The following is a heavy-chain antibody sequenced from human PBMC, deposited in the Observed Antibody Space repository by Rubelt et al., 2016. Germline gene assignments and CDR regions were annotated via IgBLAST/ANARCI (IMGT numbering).Heavy chain of an antibody. CDR3: AREDGAHDAFDI. Sequence: VQPVESGGGLAQPGGSLRLSCAVSGFTLSSHSMNWVRQAPGKGLEWVAVISDDGSNRYYTDSMKGQFAISRDNSKNTLYLQMNSLRPDDTAVYYCAREDGAHDAFDIWGQGTMVTVSS. CDR1: GFTLSSHS. CDR2: ISDDGSNR. J-gene: IGHJ3*02. V-gene: IGHV3-30*03. D-gene: IGHD1-26*01.